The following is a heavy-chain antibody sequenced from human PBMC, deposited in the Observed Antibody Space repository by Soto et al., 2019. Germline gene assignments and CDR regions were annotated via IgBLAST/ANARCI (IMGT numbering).Heavy chain of an antibody. D-gene: IGHD3-10*02. V-gene: IGHV4-31*03. CDR2: IYYSGST. CDR3: ARLSSGERLNFDY. CDR1: GGSISSGGYY. J-gene: IGHJ4*02. Sequence: QVQLQESGPGLVKPSQTLSLTCTVSGGSISSGGYYWSWIRQHPGKGLAWIGYIYYSGSTDYNPSLKSGVTISLDRSKKQFSLKLSSVTAADTAMYYCARLSSGERLNFDYWGQGTLVTVSS.